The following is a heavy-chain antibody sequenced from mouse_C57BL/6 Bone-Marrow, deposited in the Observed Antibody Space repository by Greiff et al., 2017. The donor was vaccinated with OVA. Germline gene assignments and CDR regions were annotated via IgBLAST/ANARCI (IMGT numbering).Heavy chain of an antibody. CDR2: ISYDGSN. CDR1: GYSITSGYY. D-gene: IGHD4-1*01. Sequence: EVHLVESGPGLVKPSQSLSLTCSVTGYSITSGYYWNWIRQFPGNKLEWMGYISYDGSNNYNPSLKNRISITRDTSKNQFFLKLNSVTTEDTATYYCARELGWFAYWGQETLVTVSA. V-gene: IGHV3-6*01. J-gene: IGHJ3*01. CDR3: ARELGWFAY.